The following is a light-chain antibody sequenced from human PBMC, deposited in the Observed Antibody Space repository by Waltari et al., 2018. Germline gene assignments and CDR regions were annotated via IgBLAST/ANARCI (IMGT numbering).Light chain of an antibody. CDR1: QTVSSN. J-gene: IGKJ4*01. Sequence: EIVMTQSPSTLSVSPGERATLSCRASQTVSSNLAWYLQKPGQAPRRLIYDASTRATGIPARFSGSGSGTEFALTISHLQSEDFAVYYCQQYNDWPLTFGGGTTVEIK. CDR3: QQYNDWPLT. V-gene: IGKV3-15*01. CDR2: DAS.